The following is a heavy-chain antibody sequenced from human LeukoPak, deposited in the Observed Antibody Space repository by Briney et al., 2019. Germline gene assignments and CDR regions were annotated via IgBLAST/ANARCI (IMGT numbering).Heavy chain of an antibody. J-gene: IGHJ4*02. V-gene: IGHV3-23*01. D-gene: IGHD5-18*01. CDR3: ARDEGYSYALDY. CDR1: GFTFSSYA. CDR2: ISGSGGST. Sequence: GGSLRLSCAASGFTFSSYAMSWVRQAPGKGLEWVSAISGSGGSTYYADSVKGRFTISRDNSKNTLYLQMNSLRAEDTAVYYCARDEGYSYALDYWGQGTLVTVSS.